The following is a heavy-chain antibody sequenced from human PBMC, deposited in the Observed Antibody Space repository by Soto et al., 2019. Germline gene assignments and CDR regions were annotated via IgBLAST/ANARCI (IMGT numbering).Heavy chain of an antibody. D-gene: IGHD2-15*01. Sequence: GGSLRLSCAASGFTFSSYAMSWVRQAPGKGLEWVSAISGSGGSTYYADSVKGRFTISRDNSKNTLYLQMNSLRAEDTAVYYCAKAKRDIVVVVAATPDYWGQGTLVTVSS. CDR3: AKAKRDIVVVVAATPDY. CDR1: GFTFSSYA. CDR2: ISGSGGST. V-gene: IGHV3-23*01. J-gene: IGHJ4*02.